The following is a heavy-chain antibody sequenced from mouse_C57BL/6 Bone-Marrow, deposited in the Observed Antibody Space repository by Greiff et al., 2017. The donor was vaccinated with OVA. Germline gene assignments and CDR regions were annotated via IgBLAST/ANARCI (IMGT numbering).Heavy chain of an antibody. CDR3: ARDNWDDYAMDY. V-gene: IGHV5-4*01. D-gene: IGHD4-1*01. Sequence: EVKLMESGGGLVKPGGSLKLSCAASGFTFSSYAMSWVRQTPEKRLEWVATISDGGSYTSYPDNVKGRFTISRDNAKNNLYLQMSHLKSEDTAMYYCARDNWDDYAMDYWGQGTSVTVSS. CDR2: ISDGGSYT. CDR1: GFTFSSYA. J-gene: IGHJ4*01.